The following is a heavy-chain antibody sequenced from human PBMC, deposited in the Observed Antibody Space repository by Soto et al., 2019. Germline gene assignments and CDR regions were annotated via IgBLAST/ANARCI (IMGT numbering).Heavy chain of an antibody. V-gene: IGHV1-69*06. CDR1: GGTFTTYD. J-gene: IGHJ4*02. CDR2: IFPLFDAT. CDR3: ARDRSSSWYNGTFYFDS. D-gene: IGHD6-19*01. Sequence: QVQLVQSGAEVRKPGSSVKVSCKASGGTFTTYDISWVRQAPGQGLEWMGGIFPLFDATKYAQKFQGRVMITADKSTGTVYMELSSLRSEDTAMYYCARDRSSSWYNGTFYFDSWGQGTLVTVSS.